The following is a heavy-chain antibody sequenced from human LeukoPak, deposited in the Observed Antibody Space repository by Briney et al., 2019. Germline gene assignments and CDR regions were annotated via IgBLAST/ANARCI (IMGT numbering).Heavy chain of an antibody. Sequence: GGSLRLSCVASRFTFSDYDMTWMRQAPGKGLEWLAYISSGGDTIYYADSARGRFIISRDNAEKSLFLQMNSLRAEDTAVYYCAELGITMIGGVWGKGTTVTISS. J-gene: IGHJ6*04. D-gene: IGHD3-10*02. CDR3: AELGITMIGGV. V-gene: IGHV3-11*04. CDR2: ISSGGDTI. CDR1: RFTFSDYD.